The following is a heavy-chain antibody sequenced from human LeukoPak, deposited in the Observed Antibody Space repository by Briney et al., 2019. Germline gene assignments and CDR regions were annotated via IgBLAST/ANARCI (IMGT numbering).Heavy chain of an antibody. CDR2: IYYSGST. J-gene: IGHJ4*02. V-gene: IGHV4-31*11. Sequence: SETLSLTCGVSGDSISSGGYYWTWIRQHPGKGLEWIGYIYYSGSTYYNPSLKSRLTISRDTSKNHFSLKLTSVTAADTAVYYCAREKEYSRSRLMTYFDYWGQGTLVTVSS. CDR3: AREKEYSRSRLMTYFDY. CDR1: GDSISSGGYY. D-gene: IGHD6-6*01.